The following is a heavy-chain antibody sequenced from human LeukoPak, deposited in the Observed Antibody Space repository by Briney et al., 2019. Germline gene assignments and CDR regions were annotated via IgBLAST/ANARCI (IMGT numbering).Heavy chain of an antibody. D-gene: IGHD4-23*01. CDR1: GGSISSYY. CDR3: ARHLLDYGGNYYYYYYYMDV. CDR2: IYTSGST. V-gene: IGHV4-4*07. Sequence: SETLSLTCTVSGGSISSYYWSWIRQPAGKGLEWIGRIYTSGSTNYNPSLKSRVTMSVDTSKNQFSLKLSSVTAADTAVYYCARHLLDYGGNYYYYYYYMDVWGKGTTVTVSS. J-gene: IGHJ6*03.